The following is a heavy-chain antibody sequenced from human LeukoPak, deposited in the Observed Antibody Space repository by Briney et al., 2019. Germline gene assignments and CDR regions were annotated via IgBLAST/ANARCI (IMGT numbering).Heavy chain of an antibody. D-gene: IGHD3-22*01. CDR2: IYYSGST. CDR1: GGSISSGGYY. CDR3: SAKEYDSSGYPGEFDY. Sequence: PSQTLSLTCTVSGGSISSGGYYWSWIRQHPGKGLEWIGYIYYSGSTYYNPSLKSRVTISVDTSENQFSLKLSSVTAADTAVYYCSAKEYDSSGYPGEFDYWGQGTLVTVSS. V-gene: IGHV4-31*03. J-gene: IGHJ4*02.